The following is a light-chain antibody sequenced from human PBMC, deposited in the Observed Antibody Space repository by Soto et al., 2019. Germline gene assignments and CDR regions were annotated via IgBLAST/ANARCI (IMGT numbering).Light chain of an antibody. CDR2: GAS. Sequence: EIVLTQSPDTLSWSPGERATLSCRASQSVSSSYFAWYQHKPGQAPRLLIYGASKRVIGIPDRFSGSGSGTVFTLTSSRLEPEDFAVYYCQQSETFGQATKVEIK. CDR3: QQSET. CDR1: QSVSSSY. V-gene: IGKV3-20*01. J-gene: IGKJ1*01.